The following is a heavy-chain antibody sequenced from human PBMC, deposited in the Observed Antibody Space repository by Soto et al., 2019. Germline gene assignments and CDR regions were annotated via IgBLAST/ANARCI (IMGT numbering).Heavy chain of an antibody. CDR3: ASLGVGDWANYYYYYGMDV. V-gene: IGHV3-23*01. CDR2: VTANGGST. CDR1: GFTFSVYA. D-gene: IGHD2-21*02. J-gene: IGHJ6*02. Sequence: EVQLLESGGGFVQPGGSLRLSCAATGFTFSVYAMTWVRQAPGKGLGGVSAVTANGGSTYSADSVKGRFTISRDNSKNTLFLQMNSLRAEDTAVYYCASLGVGDWANYYYYYGMDVWGQGTTVTVSS.